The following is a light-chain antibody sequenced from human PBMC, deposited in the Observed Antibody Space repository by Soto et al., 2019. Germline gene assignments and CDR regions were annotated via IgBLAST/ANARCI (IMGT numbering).Light chain of an antibody. J-gene: IGKJ1*01. CDR1: QSVNSN. CDR2: GAS. CDR3: QQYNNWPRT. Sequence: EIVLTPSPTTLSVSHGEKATSTCRASQSVNSNLAWYQQRLGQAPRLLIFGASTRATDIPPRFSGSGSGTEFTLTISSLQSEDFAVYYCQQYNNWPRTFGQGTKVDI. V-gene: IGKV3-15*01.